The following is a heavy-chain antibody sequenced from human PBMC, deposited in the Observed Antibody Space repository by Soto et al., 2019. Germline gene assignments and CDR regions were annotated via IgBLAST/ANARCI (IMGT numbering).Heavy chain of an antibody. CDR3: ASEHIVVVPAAIDY. CDR1: GFTFSSYA. D-gene: IGHD2-2*01. CDR2: ISYDGSNK. J-gene: IGHJ4*02. Sequence: QVQRVESGGGVVQPGRSLRLSCAASGFTFSSYAMHWVRQAPGKGLEWVAVISYDGSNKYYADSVKGRFTISRDNSKNTLYLQMNSLRAEDTAVYYCASEHIVVVPAAIDYWGKGTLVTVSS. V-gene: IGHV3-30-3*01.